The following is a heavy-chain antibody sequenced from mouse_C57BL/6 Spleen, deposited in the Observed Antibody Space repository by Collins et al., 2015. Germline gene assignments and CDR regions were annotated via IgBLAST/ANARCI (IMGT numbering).Heavy chain of an antibody. V-gene: IGHV3-2*02. D-gene: IGHD2-1*01. CDR2: ISYSGST. CDR3: ARYGNYRYFDY. Sequence: DVQLQESGPGLVKPSQSLSLTCTVTGYSITSDYAWNWIRQFPGNKLEWMGYISYSGSTSYNPSLKSRISITRDTSKNQFFLQLNSVTTEDTATHYCARYGNYRYFDYWGQGTTLTVSS. CDR1: GYSITSDYA. J-gene: IGHJ2*01.